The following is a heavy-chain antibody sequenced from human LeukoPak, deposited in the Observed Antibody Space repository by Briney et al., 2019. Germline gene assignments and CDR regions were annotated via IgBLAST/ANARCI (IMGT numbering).Heavy chain of an antibody. Sequence: ETLSLTCAVYGGSFSGYYWSWIRQPPGKGLEWVSAISGSGGSTYYADSVKGRFTISRDNSKNTLYLQMNSLRAEDTAVYYCAKDGADYGDYLPDDYWGQGTLVTVSS. CDR1: GGSFSGYY. CDR2: ISGSGGST. D-gene: IGHD4-17*01. J-gene: IGHJ4*02. V-gene: IGHV3-23*01. CDR3: AKDGADYGDYLPDDY.